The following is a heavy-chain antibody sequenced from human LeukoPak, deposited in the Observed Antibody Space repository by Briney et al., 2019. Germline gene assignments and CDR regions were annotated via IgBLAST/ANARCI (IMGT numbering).Heavy chain of an antibody. Sequence: SETLSLTCTVSGGSITHYYWNWIRQPAGKGLEWIGRIYTGGSTSYNPSLESRVTISVDKSKNQFSLKLTSVTAADTAVYYCASDHNNYGQFDYWGQGTLVTVSS. J-gene: IGHJ4*02. CDR2: IYTGGST. CDR3: ASDHNNYGQFDY. CDR1: GGSITHYY. D-gene: IGHD4-11*01. V-gene: IGHV4-4*07.